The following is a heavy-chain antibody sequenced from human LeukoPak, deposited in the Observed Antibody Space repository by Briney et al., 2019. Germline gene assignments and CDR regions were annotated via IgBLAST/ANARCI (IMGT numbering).Heavy chain of an antibody. D-gene: IGHD3-3*01. CDR1: GFTFSSYA. J-gene: IGHJ6*03. CDR3: AKISTTGYYDWSSTMDV. V-gene: IGHV3-23*01. Sequence: GGSLRLSCAASGFTFSSYAMSWVRQAPGKGLEWVSAISGSGGSTYYADSVKGRFTISRDNSKNTLYLQMNSLRAEDTAVYYCAKISTTGYYDWSSTMDVWGKGTTVTVSS. CDR2: ISGSGGST.